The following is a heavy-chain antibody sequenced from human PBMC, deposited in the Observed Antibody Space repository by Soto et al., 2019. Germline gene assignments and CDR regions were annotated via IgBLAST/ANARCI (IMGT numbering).Heavy chain of an antibody. D-gene: IGHD4-17*01. CDR3: TRDSSGDYGWFDS. Sequence: PSETLSLTCTVSGGSITSGDYYWSWIRQRPGKGLQWIGYIYFSGSTYYHPSLKSRVTISLDTSKNQFSLNLRSVTAADTAVYCCTRDSSGDYGWFDSWGQGTVVTVSS. CDR1: GGSITSGDYY. J-gene: IGHJ5*01. V-gene: IGHV4-31*03. CDR2: IYFSGST.